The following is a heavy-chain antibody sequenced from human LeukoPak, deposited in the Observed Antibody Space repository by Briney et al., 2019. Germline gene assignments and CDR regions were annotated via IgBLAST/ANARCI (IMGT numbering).Heavy chain of an antibody. V-gene: IGHV3-74*01. D-gene: IGHD3-10*01. Sequence: PGGSLRLSCAASGFTFSSYWMHWVRQAPGKGLVWVSRINSDGSSTSYADSVKGRFTISRDNAKNTLYLQMNSLRAEDTAVYYCARVGWRFGSGSYVDYWGQGTLVTVSS. J-gene: IGHJ4*02. CDR3: ARVGWRFGSGSYVDY. CDR2: INSDGSST. CDR1: GFTFSSYW.